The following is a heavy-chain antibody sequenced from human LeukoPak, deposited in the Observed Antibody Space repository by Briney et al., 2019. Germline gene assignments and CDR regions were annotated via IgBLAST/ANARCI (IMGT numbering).Heavy chain of an antibody. J-gene: IGHJ4*02. D-gene: IGHD3-22*01. CDR3: ARASYSDTIDY. CDR2: ISSSGSTI. Sequence: GGSMRLSCAASGFTFSSYEMNWVRQAPGKGLEWVSYISSSGSTIYYADSVKGRFTISRDNAKNSLYLQMNSLRAEDAAVYYCARASYSDTIDYWGQGTLVTVSS. CDR1: GFTFSSYE. V-gene: IGHV3-48*03.